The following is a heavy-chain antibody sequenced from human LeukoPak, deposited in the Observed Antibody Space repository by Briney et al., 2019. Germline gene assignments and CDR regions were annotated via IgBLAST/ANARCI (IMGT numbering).Heavy chain of an antibody. CDR2: IYYSGST. D-gene: IGHD1-26*01. CDR1: GSSISSSSYY. CDR3: ARHLLGANNGEIDY. J-gene: IGHJ4*02. V-gene: IGHV4-39*01. Sequence: PSETLSLTCTVSGSSISSSSYYWGWIRQPPGKGLEWIGSIYYSGSTYYNPSLKSRVTISVDTSKNQFSLKLSSVTAADTAVYYCARHLLGANNGEIDYWGQGTLVTVSS.